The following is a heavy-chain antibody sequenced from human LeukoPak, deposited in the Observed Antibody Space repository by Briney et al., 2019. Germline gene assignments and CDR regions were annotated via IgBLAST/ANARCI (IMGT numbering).Heavy chain of an antibody. CDR1: GYTFTSYD. J-gene: IGHJ5*02. V-gene: IGHV1-8*03. Sequence: ASVKVSCKASGYTFTSYDINWVRQATGQGLERMGWMNPNSGNTGYAQKFQGRVTITRNTSISTAYMELSSLRSEDTAVYYCARARTPGNWFDPWGQGTLVTVSS. CDR3: ARARTPGNWFDP. CDR2: MNPNSGNT. D-gene: IGHD1-14*01.